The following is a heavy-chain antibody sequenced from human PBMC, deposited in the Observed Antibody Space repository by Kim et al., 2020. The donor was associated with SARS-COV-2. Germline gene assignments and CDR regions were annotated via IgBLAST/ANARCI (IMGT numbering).Heavy chain of an antibody. J-gene: IGHJ4*02. V-gene: IGHV1-18*01. CDR3: ARDTGTITMIAPIGY. CDR1: GYTFTSYG. D-gene: IGHD3-22*01. Sequence: ASVKVSCKASGYTFTSYGISWVRQAPGQGLEWMGWISAYNGNTNYAQKLQGRVTMTTDTSTSTAYMELRSLRSDDTAVYYCARDTGTITMIAPIGYWGQGTLVTVSS. CDR2: ISAYNGNT.